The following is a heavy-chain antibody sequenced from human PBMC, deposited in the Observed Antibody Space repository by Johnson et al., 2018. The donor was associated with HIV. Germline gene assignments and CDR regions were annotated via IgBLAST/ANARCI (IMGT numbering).Heavy chain of an antibody. Sequence: MLLVESGGGLVQPGGSLRLSCVVSGFTVSSNYITWVRQAPGKGLEWVSVISSGGDTYYADSVKGRSTISRDTSKNTLYLQMNSLRAEDTAVYYCARLGIAAARGAFDVWGQGATVTVSS. CDR1: GFTVSSNY. CDR2: ISSGGDT. CDR3: ARLGIAAARGAFDV. J-gene: IGHJ3*01. D-gene: IGHD6-13*01. V-gene: IGHV3-66*01.